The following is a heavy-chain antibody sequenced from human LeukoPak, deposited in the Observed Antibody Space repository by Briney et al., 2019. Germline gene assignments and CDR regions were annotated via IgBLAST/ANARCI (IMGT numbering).Heavy chain of an antibody. J-gene: IGHJ4*02. V-gene: IGHV1-69*02. Sequence: ASVKVSCKASGGTFSSYTISWVRQAPGQGLERMGRIIPILGIANYAQKFQGRVTITADKSTSTAYMELSSLRSEDTAVYYCARVCSGGSCYVDYWGQGTLVTVSS. CDR2: IIPILGIA. CDR1: GGTFSSYT. D-gene: IGHD2-15*01. CDR3: ARVCSGGSCYVDY.